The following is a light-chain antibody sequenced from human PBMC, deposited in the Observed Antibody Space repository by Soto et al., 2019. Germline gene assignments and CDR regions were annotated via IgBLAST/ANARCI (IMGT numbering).Light chain of an antibody. J-gene: IGLJ2*01. CDR1: SSDVGSYNY. CDR3: SSYTSATTLV. CDR2: EVS. Sequence: QSALTQPASVSGSPGQSITISCTGASSDVGSYNYVSWYQQHPGKAPKLMIHEVSNRPSGVSNRFSGSKSGITASLTISGLQAEDEADYYCSSYTSATTLVFGGGTKLTVL. V-gene: IGLV2-14*01.